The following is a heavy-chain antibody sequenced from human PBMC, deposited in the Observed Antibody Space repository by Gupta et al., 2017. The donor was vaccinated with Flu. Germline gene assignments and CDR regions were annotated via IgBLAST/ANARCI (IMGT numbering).Heavy chain of an antibody. CDR2: IIPVLGTP. Sequence: AITWVRQAPGQGLEWMGNIIPVLGTPNYAQKFQGRVTITADESTNTAYMELNSLISEDTAMYYCARDRGDSGYDPSDSWGQGTLVTVSS. CDR1: A. J-gene: IGHJ4*02. V-gene: IGHV1-69*15. D-gene: IGHD5-12*01. CDR3: ARDRGDSGYDPSDS.